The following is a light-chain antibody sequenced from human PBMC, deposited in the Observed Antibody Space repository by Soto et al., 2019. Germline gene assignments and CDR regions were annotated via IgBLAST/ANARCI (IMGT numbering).Light chain of an antibody. CDR2: EVR. J-gene: IGLJ2*01. CDR1: MRDVGAYNL. Sequence: QSALTQPASVSGSPGQSITISCAGTMRDVGAYNLVSWYQQHPGRAPQLIIYEVRNRPSGISFRFTGSKSGNTASLTISGLQAEDEADYYCSSYTSKSSLIFGGGTKVTVL. V-gene: IGLV2-14*01. CDR3: SSYTSKSSLI.